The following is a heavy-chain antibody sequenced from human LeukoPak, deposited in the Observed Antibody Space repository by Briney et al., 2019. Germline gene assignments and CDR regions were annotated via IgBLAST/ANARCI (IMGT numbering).Heavy chain of an antibody. CDR1: GGTFISYA. Sequence: SVKVSCKASGGTFISYAISWVRQAPGQGLEWMGGIIPIFTTANYAQKFQGRVTITADESTSTAYMELSSLRSEDTALYYCARDQRQYSTGYYFDYWGQGTLVTVSS. CDR3: ARDQRQYSTGYYFDY. J-gene: IGHJ4*02. D-gene: IGHD3-22*01. V-gene: IGHV1-69*13. CDR2: IIPIFTTA.